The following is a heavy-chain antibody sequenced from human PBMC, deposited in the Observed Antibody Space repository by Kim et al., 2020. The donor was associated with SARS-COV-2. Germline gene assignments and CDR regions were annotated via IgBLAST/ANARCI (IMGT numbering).Heavy chain of an antibody. CDR3: ARNRRTLRQIDAFDI. CDR1: GFTFSSYG. J-gene: IGHJ3*02. CDR2: IWYDGSNK. V-gene: IGHV3-33*01. Sequence: GGSLRLSCAASGFTFSSYGMHWVRQAPGKGLEWVAVIWYDGSNKYYADSVKGRFTISRDNSKNTLYLQMNSLRAEDTAVYYCARNRRTLRQIDAFDIWGQGTMVTVSS.